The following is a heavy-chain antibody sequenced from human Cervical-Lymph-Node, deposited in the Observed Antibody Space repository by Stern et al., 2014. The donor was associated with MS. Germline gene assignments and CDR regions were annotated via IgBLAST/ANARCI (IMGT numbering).Heavy chain of an antibody. CDR3: AHGFNGCYWADY. CDR2: IHGDDEK. Sequence: VPLVESGPALVKPTETLTLTCTFSGFSLKTNAMCVSWIRQSPGKALEWLARIHGDDEKYYSRTLETRLTISKDTSTNQVVLTMANMDPVDSGTYFCAHGFNGCYWADYWGQGTLVAVSS. V-gene: IGHV2-70*15. J-gene: IGHJ4*02. D-gene: IGHD2-2*01. CDR1: GFSLKTNAMC.